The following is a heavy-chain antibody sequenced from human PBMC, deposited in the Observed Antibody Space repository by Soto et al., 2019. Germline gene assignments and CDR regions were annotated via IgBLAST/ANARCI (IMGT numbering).Heavy chain of an antibody. V-gene: IGHV4-4*02. Sequence: SETLSLTCAVSGGSISSSNWWSWVRQPPGKGLEWIGEIYHSGSTNYNPSLKSRVTISVDKSKNQFSLKLSSVTAADTAVYYCARETKIGEVVGAAPGYSWFDPWGQGTLVTVSS. CDR3: ARETKIGEVVGAAPGYSWFDP. CDR2: IYHSGST. CDR1: GGSISSSNW. D-gene: IGHD2-15*01. J-gene: IGHJ5*02.